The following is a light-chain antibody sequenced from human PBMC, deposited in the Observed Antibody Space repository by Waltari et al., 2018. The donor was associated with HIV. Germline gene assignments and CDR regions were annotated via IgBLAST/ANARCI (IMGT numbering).Light chain of an antibody. CDR2: RAS. CDR3: QQYYTLPPT. Sequence: DIVMTQSPDSLTVSLGERATINCSSSRTVFYNSHNLNYLASYQQKPRQSPKVLSYRASTRAFGVSDRFTGSGSGTNFSLTISGLQADDLAVYYCQQYYTLPPTFGGGTKVEIK. J-gene: IGKJ4*01. V-gene: IGKV4-1*01. CDR1: RTVFYNSHNLNY.